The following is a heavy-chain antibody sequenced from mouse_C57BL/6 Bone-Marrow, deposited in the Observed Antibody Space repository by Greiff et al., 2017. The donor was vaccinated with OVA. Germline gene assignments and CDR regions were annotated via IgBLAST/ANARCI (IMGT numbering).Heavy chain of an antibody. CDR2: ISSGGSYT. J-gene: IGHJ3*01. Sequence: EVKLVESGGDLVKPGGSLKLSCAASGFTFSSYGMSWVRQTPDKRLEWVATISSGGSYTYYPDSVKGRFTISRDNAKNTLYLQMSSLKSEDTAMYYCARALDYDYDGFAYWGQGTLVTVSA. V-gene: IGHV5-6*01. CDR3: ARALDYDYDGFAY. CDR1: GFTFSSYG. D-gene: IGHD2-4*01.